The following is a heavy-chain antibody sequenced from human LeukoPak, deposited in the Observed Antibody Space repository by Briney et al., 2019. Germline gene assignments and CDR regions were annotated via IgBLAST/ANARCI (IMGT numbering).Heavy chain of an antibody. CDR3: ATHVRYCSSTSCYSHWNAFDI. CDR1: GYTFTGYD. CDR2: INPNSGGT. D-gene: IGHD2-2*01. J-gene: IGHJ3*02. Sequence: GASXKVSCKASGYTFTGYDMHWVRQAPGQGLEWMGWINPNSGGTNYAQKFQGRVTINRDRSRSTAYMELSRLRSEDTAVYYCATHVRYCSSTSCYSHWNAFDIWGQGTMVTVSS. V-gene: IGHV1-2*02.